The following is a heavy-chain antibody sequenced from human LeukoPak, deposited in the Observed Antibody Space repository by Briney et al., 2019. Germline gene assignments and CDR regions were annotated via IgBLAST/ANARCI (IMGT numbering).Heavy chain of an antibody. J-gene: IGHJ4*02. V-gene: IGHV4-39*01. CDR2: SYYSGST. CDR1: GGSISSSSYY. D-gene: IGHD6-13*01. Sequence: SETLSLTCTVSGGSISSSSYYWGWIRQPPGKGLEWIGTSYYSGSTYYNPSLKSRVTISVDTSKNQFSLKLRSVTAADTAVYYCATGYTSNCPYNWGQGTLVTVSS. CDR3: ATGYTSNCPYN.